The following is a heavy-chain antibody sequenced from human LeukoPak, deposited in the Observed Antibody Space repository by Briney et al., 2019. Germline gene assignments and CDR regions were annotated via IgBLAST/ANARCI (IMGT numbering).Heavy chain of an antibody. D-gene: IGHD5-24*01. J-gene: IGHJ4*02. CDR3: VRGSGGAGYNYWGDY. CDR2: IWLDGGEI. Sequence: GGSLRLSCAASGFTFSHYGMHWVRQAPGKGLEWVAVIWLDGGEIHYLDSVKGRFTISRDNSKNTLYLQMNSLRADDTAVYYCVRGSGGAGYNYWGDYWGQGTLVTVTP. CDR1: GFTFSHYG. V-gene: IGHV3-33*01.